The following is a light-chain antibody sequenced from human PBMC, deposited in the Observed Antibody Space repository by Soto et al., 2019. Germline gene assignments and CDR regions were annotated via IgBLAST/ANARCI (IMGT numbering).Light chain of an antibody. CDR3: CSYTGSYTLV. CDR2: DVS. V-gene: IGLV2-11*01. Sequence: QSALTQPRSVSGSPGQSVTVSCTGTNSDIGTYDYVSWYQQHPGKAPKLIIYDVSERPSGVPDRFSGSKSGNTASLTISGLQAEDEAEYYCCSYTGSYTLVFGGGTQLTVL. J-gene: IGLJ3*02. CDR1: NSDIGTYDY.